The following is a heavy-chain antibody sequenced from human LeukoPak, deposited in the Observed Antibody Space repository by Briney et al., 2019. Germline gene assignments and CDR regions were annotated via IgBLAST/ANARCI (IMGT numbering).Heavy chain of an antibody. J-gene: IGHJ4*02. CDR1: GFTFSNYG. D-gene: IGHD7-27*01. CDR3: ARDLAWGAFDY. Sequence: PGGSLRLSCAASGFTFSNYGMNWVRQAPGKGLEWLSGISPRGGGTYYADSVKGRFTISRDDSKSTLSLQMNSLRVEDTAVYYCARDLAWGAFDYWGQGTLVTVSS. V-gene: IGHV3-23*01. CDR2: ISPRGGGT.